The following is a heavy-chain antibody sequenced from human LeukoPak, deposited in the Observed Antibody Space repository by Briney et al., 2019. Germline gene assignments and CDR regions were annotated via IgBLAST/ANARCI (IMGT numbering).Heavy chain of an antibody. D-gene: IGHD3-10*01. CDR1: GFTFSGSA. CDR2: IRSKAKSYAT. V-gene: IGHV3-73*01. J-gene: IGHJ4*02. CDR3: ARALFMVRGVIIDRGLDY. Sequence: GGSLRLSCAASGFTFSGSAMHWVRQASGKGLERVCRIRSKAKSYATAYAASVKGRFTISRDNAKNSLYLQMNSLRAEDTAVYYCARALFMVRGVIIDRGLDYWGQGTLVTVSS.